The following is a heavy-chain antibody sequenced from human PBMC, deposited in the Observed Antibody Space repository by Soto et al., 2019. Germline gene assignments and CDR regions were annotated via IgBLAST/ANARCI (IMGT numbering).Heavy chain of an antibody. D-gene: IGHD2-2*01. Sequence: QVQLVESGGGVVQPGRSLRLSCAASGFTFSSYGMHWVRQAPGKGLEWVAVISYDGSNKYYADSVKGRFTISRDNSKNTLYLQMNRLRAEDTAVYYCAKPNHCIRTSCYLFDAFDIWGQGTMVTVSS. CDR3: AKPNHCIRTSCYLFDAFDI. V-gene: IGHV3-30*18. J-gene: IGHJ3*02. CDR1: GFTFSSYG. CDR2: ISYDGSNK.